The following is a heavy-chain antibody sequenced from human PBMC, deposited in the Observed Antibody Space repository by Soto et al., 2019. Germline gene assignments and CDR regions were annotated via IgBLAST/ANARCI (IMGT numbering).Heavy chain of an antibody. CDR3: ARDLPNTLTYSNTYYYYGMDV. V-gene: IGHV1-18*04. J-gene: IGHJ6*02. CDR2: ISAYNGNT. D-gene: IGHD4-4*01. Sequence: KIAEASVKVSCKASGYTFTSYGISWVRQAPGQGLEWMGWISAYNGNTNYAQKLQGRVTMTTDTSTSTAYMELRSLRSDDTAVYYCARDLPNTLTYSNTYYYYGMDVWGQGTTVTV. CDR1: GYTFTSYG.